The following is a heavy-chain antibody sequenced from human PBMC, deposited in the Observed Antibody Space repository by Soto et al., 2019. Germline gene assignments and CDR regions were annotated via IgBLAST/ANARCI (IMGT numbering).Heavy chain of an antibody. V-gene: IGHV3-30*18. J-gene: IGHJ4*02. CDR1: GFTFSGYG. Sequence: QVQLVESGGGVVQPGRSLRLSCAASGFTFSGYGMHWVRQAPGKGLEWVAFISYDGSNKYYADSVKGRFTISRDNSKNTLYLQMNSLRAEDTAVYYCAKAYNWNDYHFDYWGQGTLLTVSS. CDR3: AKAYNWNDYHFDY. CDR2: ISYDGSNK. D-gene: IGHD1-20*01.